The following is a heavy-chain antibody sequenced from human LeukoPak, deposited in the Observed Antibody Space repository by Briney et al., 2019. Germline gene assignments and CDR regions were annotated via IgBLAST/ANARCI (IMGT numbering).Heavy chain of an antibody. CDR2: IRYDGSNK. Sequence: GGSLRLSCAASGFTFSSYGMHWVRQAPGKGLEWVAFIRYDGSNKYYADSVKGRFTISRDNSKNTLYLQMNCLRAEDTAVYYCAKCLGTHRRPYYYYYMDVWGKGTTVTVSS. J-gene: IGHJ6*03. V-gene: IGHV3-30*02. CDR1: GFTFSSYG. D-gene: IGHD3-16*01. CDR3: AKCLGTHRRPYYYYYMDV.